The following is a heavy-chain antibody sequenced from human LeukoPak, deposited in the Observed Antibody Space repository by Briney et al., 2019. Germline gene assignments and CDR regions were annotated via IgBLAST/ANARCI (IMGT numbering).Heavy chain of an antibody. CDR3: AKLGGQEVYNYYVGV. Sequence: VGSLRVSCEASGFTFSSYAMSWVRQAPGKGLEWVSGIIDSGDITYYANSVKGRFTISRDNSKNTLYLQMNSLRAEDTAVYYCAKLGGQEVYNYYVGVWGKGTTVSVSS. V-gene: IGHV3-23*01. CDR2: IIDSGDIT. D-gene: IGHD3-16*01. CDR1: GFTFSSYA. J-gene: IGHJ6*03.